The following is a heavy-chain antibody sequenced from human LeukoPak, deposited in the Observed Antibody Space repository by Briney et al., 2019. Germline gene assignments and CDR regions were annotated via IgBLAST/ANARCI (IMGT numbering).Heavy chain of an antibody. Sequence: SETLSLTCAVYGGSFSGYYWSWIRQPPGKGLEWIGEINHSGSTNYNPSLKSRVTISVDTSKNQFSLKLSSVTAAATAVYYCARGSSPPRAYYFDYWGQGTLVTVSS. CDR1: GGSFSGYY. D-gene: IGHD6-13*01. CDR2: INHSGST. V-gene: IGHV4-34*01. J-gene: IGHJ4*02. CDR3: ARGSSPPRAYYFDY.